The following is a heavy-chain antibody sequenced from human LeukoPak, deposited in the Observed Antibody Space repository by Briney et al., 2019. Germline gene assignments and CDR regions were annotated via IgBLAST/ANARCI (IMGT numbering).Heavy chain of an antibody. CDR3: ARGRAEYSSSSVWFDP. D-gene: IGHD6-6*01. CDR2: INHSGST. CDR1: GGSFSGYY. V-gene: IGHV4-34*01. Sequence: ETLSLTCAVYGGSFSGYYWSWIRQPPGKGLEWIGEINHSGSTNYNPSLKSRVTISVDTSKNQFSLKLSSVTAADTAVYYCARGRAEYSSSSVWFDPWGQGTLVTVSS. J-gene: IGHJ5*02.